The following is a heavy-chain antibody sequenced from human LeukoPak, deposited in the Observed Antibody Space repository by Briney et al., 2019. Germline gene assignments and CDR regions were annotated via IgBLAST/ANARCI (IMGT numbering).Heavy chain of an antibody. D-gene: IGHD3-10*02. CDR3: ARELFPQGANCFDP. J-gene: IGHJ5*02. CDR1: GGSVSDHY. CDR2: IYSSGST. V-gene: IGHV4-4*07. Sequence: SETLSLTCTVSGGSVSDHYWTWIRQPAGKGLEWIGRIYSSGSTNYHPSLKSRVTMSVDTSKNQFSLKLSSVTAADTAVYYCARELFPQGANCFDPWGQGTLVTVSS.